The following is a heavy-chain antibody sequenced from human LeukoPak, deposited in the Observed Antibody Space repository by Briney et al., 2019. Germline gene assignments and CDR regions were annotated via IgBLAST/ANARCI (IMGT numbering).Heavy chain of an antibody. D-gene: IGHD6-13*01. Sequence: ASVKVPCKASGYTFTSYAMNWVRQAPGQGLEWMGWINTNTGNPTYAQGFTGRFVFSLDTSVSTAYLQISSLKAEDTAVYYCAREFGAAAGSGNWFDPWGQGTLVTVSS. CDR1: GYTFTSYA. CDR2: INTNTGNP. V-gene: IGHV7-4-1*02. CDR3: AREFGAAAGSGNWFDP. J-gene: IGHJ5*02.